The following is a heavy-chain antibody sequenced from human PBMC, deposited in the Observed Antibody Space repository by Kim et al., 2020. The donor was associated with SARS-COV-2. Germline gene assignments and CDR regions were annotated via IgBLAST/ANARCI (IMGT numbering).Heavy chain of an antibody. Sequence: SETLSLTCTVSGGSISSYYWGWIRQPPGKGLEWIGYIYYSGSTNYNPSLKSRVTISVDTSKNQFSLKVTSVTAADTAVYYCVGGSSWKQMDYWGQGTLVTVSS. J-gene: IGHJ4*02. CDR1: GGSISSYY. CDR3: VGGSSWKQMDY. V-gene: IGHV4-59*01. CDR2: IYYSGST. D-gene: IGHD6-13*01.